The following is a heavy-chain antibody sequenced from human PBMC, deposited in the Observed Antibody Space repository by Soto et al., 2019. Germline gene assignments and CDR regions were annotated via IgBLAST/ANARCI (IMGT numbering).Heavy chain of an antibody. V-gene: IGHV4-39*01. Sequence: SETLSLTCTVSGGSTSSSSYYWGWIRQPPGKGLEWIGSIYYSGSTYYNPSLKSRVTISVDTSKNQFSLRLSSVTAADTAIYYCATRITVFGLLIPPFDPWGQGTQVTVSS. J-gene: IGHJ5*02. CDR2: IYYSGST. CDR1: GGSTSSSSYY. D-gene: IGHD3-3*01. CDR3: ATRITVFGLLIPPFDP.